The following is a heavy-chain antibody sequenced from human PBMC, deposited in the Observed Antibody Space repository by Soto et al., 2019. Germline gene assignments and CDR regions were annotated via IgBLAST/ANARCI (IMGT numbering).Heavy chain of an antibody. J-gene: IGHJ6*02. D-gene: IGHD6-6*01. V-gene: IGHV3-23*01. CDR3: ASHSSSIYYYYGMDF. Sequence: PGGSLRLSCAASGFTFSSYAMSWVRQAPGKGLEWVSGISGSALSTYYADSVKGRFTVSRDNSKNTLYLQMSSLRAEDTAVYYCASHSSSIYYYYGMDFWGQGIMVTVSS. CDR2: ISGSALST. CDR1: GFTFSSYA.